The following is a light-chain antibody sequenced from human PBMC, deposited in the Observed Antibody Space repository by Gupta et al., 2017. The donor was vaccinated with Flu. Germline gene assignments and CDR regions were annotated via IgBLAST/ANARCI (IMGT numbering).Light chain of an antibody. CDR3: QHRQSYPLT. Sequence: PPFLYAAVGDSVTIPCRASQGISSYLAWYQQKPGTSPKLLIYDSSTVKTGVSSRFSGSGYGTEFTLTISSRQPEDFANYYCQHRQSYPLTFGRGTXVEIK. CDR1: QGISSY. V-gene: IGKV1-9*01. CDR2: DSS. J-gene: IGKJ4*01.